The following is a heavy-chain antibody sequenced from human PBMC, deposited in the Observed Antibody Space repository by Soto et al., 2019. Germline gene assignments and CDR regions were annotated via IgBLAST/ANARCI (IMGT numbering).Heavy chain of an antibody. CDR2: VSAYNRNS. V-gene: IGHV1-18*01. Sequence: QVQLVQSGSEVKKPGASVRVTCKASGYTFRNYGISWVREAPGQGLEWMGWVSAYNRNSNYAQKFEDRVIMTADTATSTAYLELRGLRSDDTAIYYCARDRQWKPLLYWGQGTLVTVSS. J-gene: IGHJ4*02. D-gene: IGHD1-26*01. CDR3: ARDRQWKPLLY. CDR1: GYTFRNYG.